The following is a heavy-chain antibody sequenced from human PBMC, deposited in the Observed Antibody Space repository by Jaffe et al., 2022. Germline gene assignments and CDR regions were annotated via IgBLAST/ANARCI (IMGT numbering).Heavy chain of an antibody. CDR3: ARHRASNNNYGDYRVHFDY. CDR1: GGSISSSSYY. Sequence: QLQLQESGPGLVKPSETLSLTCTVSGGSISSSSYYWGWIRQPPGKGLEWIGSIYYSGSTYYNPSLKSRVTISVDTSKNQFSLKLSSVTAADTAVYYCARHRASNNNYGDYRVHFDYWGQGTLVTVSS. D-gene: IGHD4-17*01. CDR2: IYYSGST. J-gene: IGHJ4*02. V-gene: IGHV4-39*01.